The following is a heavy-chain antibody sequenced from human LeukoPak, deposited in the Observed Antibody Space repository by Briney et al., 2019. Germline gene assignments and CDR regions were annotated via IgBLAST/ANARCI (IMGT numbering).Heavy chain of an antibody. CDR2: ISAYNGNT. CDR3: ARVLRQGHYDILTGFVGFDI. V-gene: IGHV1-18*01. CDR1: GYTFTSYG. Sequence: GASVKVSCKASGYTFTSYGISWVRQAPGQGLEWMGWISAYNGNTNYAQKLQGRVTMTTDTSTSTAYMELRSLRSDDTAVYYCARVLRQGHYDILTGFVGFDIWGQGTMVTVSS. D-gene: IGHD3-9*01. J-gene: IGHJ3*02.